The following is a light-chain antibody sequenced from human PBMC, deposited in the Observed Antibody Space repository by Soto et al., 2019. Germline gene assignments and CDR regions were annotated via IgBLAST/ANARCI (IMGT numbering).Light chain of an antibody. J-gene: IGKJ1*01. CDR1: HYIYSN. V-gene: IGKV3-15*01. Sequence: EIGMTQSPATLSVSPGERATLSCTASHYIYSNVAWFQQRPGQAPRLLIYRASTRATGTPARFTGSASGTEFTLTITSLQSEDFALDYCQQYHNLWTFGQGTKVDIK. CDR2: RAS. CDR3: QQYHNLWT.